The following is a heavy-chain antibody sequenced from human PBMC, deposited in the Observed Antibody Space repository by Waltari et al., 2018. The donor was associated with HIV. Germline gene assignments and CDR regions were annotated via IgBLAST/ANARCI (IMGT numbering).Heavy chain of an antibody. Sequence: QVQLQQWGAGLLKPSETLSLTCAVYGGSFSGYYWSWIRQPPGKGLEWSGEINHSGTTNYSPSLKRRVTISVDTSKNQFSLKLSSVTAADTAVYDCARALMGRGYDSSGYYSSGHFDYWGQGTLVTVSS. V-gene: IGHV4-34*01. J-gene: IGHJ4*02. CDR2: INHSGTT. CDR3: ARALMGRGYDSSGYYSSGHFDY. CDR1: GGSFSGYY. D-gene: IGHD3-22*01.